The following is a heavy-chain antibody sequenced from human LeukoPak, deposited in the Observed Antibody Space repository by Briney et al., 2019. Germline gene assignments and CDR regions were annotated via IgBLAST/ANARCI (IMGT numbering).Heavy chain of an antibody. Sequence: GESLKISCKGSGYSFTSYWIGWVRQMPGKGLEWMGVVYPSDSDSDTKYSPSFQGQVTISADKSISTAYLQWRSLKASDTAIYYCARRDYYGSGSYWGAFDYWGQGTLVTVSS. CDR3: ARRDYYGSGSYWGAFDY. CDR1: GYSFTSYW. CDR2: VYPSDSDSDT. D-gene: IGHD3-10*01. V-gene: IGHV5-51*01. J-gene: IGHJ4*02.